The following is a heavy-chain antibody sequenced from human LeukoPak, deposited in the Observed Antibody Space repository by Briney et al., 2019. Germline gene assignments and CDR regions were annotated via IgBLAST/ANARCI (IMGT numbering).Heavy chain of an antibody. D-gene: IGHD2-15*01. CDR1: GYTFTSYD. V-gene: IGHV1-8*01. CDR3: ARGLRLGYCSGGSCSGGFDP. J-gene: IGHJ5*02. Sequence: GASVKVSCKASGYTFTSYDINWVRQATGQGLEWMGRMNPNSGNTGYAQKFQGRVTMTRNTSISTAYMELSSLRSEDTAVYYCARGLRLGYCSGGSCSGGFDPWGQGTLVTVSS. CDR2: MNPNSGNT.